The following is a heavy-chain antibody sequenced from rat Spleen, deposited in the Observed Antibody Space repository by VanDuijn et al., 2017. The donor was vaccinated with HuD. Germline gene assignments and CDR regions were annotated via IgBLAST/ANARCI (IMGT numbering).Heavy chain of an antibody. J-gene: IGHJ2*01. D-gene: IGHD1-12*02. CDR1: GFTFSNYG. CDR2: ISYEGSST. CDR3: ARLESYYDGSYYPFYFDS. Sequence: EVQLVESGGGLVQPGRSLKLSCAASGFTFSNYGMAWVRQTPTKGLEWVASISYEGSSTYYGDSVKGRFTISRDNAKSTLYLQMNRLRSEDTATYYCARLESYYDGSYYPFYFDSWGQGVMVTVSS. V-gene: IGHV5-22*01.